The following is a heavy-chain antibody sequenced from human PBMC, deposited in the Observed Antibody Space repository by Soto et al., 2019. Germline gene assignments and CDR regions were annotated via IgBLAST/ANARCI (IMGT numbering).Heavy chain of an antibody. CDR2: FRSDSNLI. Sequence: EVQLVESGEGLVQPGGSLRLSCAASGFIFTVLSRNWVRQAPGKGRGWLSYFRSDSNLIGYADSVRGRFTISSDIAKNSLYLQMNSLRDEDTAVYYCARDLSYAFDYWGQGTLVTVSS. J-gene: IGHJ4*02. D-gene: IGHD1-26*01. V-gene: IGHV3-48*02. CDR1: GFIFTVLS. CDR3: ARDLSYAFDY.